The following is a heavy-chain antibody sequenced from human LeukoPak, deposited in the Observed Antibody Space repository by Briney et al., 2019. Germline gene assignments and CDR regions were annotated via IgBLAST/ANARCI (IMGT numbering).Heavy chain of an antibody. Sequence: SETLSLTCTVSGGSISSGGYYWSWIRQHPGKGLEWIGYIYYSGSTYYNPSLKSRVTISVDTSKNQFSLKLSSVTAADTAVYYCARSPRGGQQLVRSGYFDYWGQGTLVTVSS. CDR2: IYYSGST. CDR1: GGSISSGGYY. CDR3: ARSPRGGQQLVRSGYFDY. J-gene: IGHJ4*02. D-gene: IGHD6-13*01. V-gene: IGHV4-31*03.